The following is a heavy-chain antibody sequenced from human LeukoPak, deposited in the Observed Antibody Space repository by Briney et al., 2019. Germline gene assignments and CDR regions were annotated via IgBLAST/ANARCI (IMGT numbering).Heavy chain of an antibody. CDR3: TSKAVADDY. CDR2: IRYDGSNK. V-gene: IGHV3-30*02. J-gene: IGHJ4*02. Sequence: PGGSLRLSCAASGFTFSSYGMHWVRQAPGKGLEWVAFIRYDGSNKYYADSVKGRFTISRDNSKNTLYLQMDSLRAEDTAVYFCTSKAVADDYWGQGTLVTVSS. D-gene: IGHD6-19*01. CDR1: GFTFSSYG.